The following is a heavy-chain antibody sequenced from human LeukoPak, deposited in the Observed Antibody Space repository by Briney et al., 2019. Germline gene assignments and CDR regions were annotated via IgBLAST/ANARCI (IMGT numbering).Heavy chain of an antibody. V-gene: IGHV3-23*01. CDR3: AKARSLSSVAARGWFDP. CDR2: ISGSGGST. Sequence: GGSLRLSCAASGFTFSSYAMSWVRQAPGKGLEWVSAISGSGGSTYYVDSVKGRFTISRDNSKNTLYLQMNSLRAEDTAVYYCAKARSLSSVAARGWFDPWGQGTLVTVSS. J-gene: IGHJ5*02. D-gene: IGHD6-6*01. CDR1: GFTFSSYA.